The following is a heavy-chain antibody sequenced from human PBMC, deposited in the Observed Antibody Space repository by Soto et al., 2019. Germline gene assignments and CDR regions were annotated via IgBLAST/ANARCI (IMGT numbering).Heavy chain of an antibody. D-gene: IGHD3-9*01. J-gene: IGHJ4*02. V-gene: IGHV4-31*03. CDR2: IYYSGST. CDR1: GGSISSGGYY. Sequence: QVQLQESGPGLVKPSQTLSLTCTVSGGSISSGGYYWSWIRQHPGKGLEWIGYIYYSGSTYYNPSLKSRVTISVDTSKNHFSLKLSSVTAADTAVYYCARGGNNYNILTYFDYWGQGTLVTVSS. CDR3: ARGGNNYNILTYFDY.